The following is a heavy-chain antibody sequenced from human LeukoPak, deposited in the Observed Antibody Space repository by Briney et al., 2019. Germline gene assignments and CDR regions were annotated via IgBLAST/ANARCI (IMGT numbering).Heavy chain of an antibody. J-gene: IGHJ5*02. CDR1: GGSISSYY. CDR2: IYTSGST. D-gene: IGHD4-11*01. CDR3: ASGYSNYGVVWFDP. V-gene: IGHV4-4*07. Sequence: PSETLSLTCTVSGGSISSYYWSWIRQPAGKGLEWIGRIYTSGSTNYNPSLKSRVTMSVDTSKNQFSLKLSSVTAADTAVYYCASGYSNYGVVWFDPWGQGTLVTVSS.